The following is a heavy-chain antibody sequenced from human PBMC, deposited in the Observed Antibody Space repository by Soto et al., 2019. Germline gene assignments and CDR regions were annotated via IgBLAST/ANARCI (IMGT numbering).Heavy chain of an antibody. V-gene: IGHV1-3*01. CDR1: GYTFTSYA. Sequence: ASVKVSCKASGYTFTSYAMHWVRQAPGQRLEWMGWINAGNGKTKYSQKFQGRVTITRDTSASTAYMELSSLRSEDTAVYYCARGGYCRRTSCSTPFDYLGQGTLVTVSS. D-gene: IGHD2-2*02. J-gene: IGHJ4*02. CDR3: ARGGYCRRTSCSTPFDY. CDR2: INAGNGKT.